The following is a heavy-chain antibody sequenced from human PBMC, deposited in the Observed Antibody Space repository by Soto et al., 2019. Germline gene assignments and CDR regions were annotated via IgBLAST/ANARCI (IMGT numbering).Heavy chain of an antibody. Sequence: SLRLSCAASGFTFSDHYMDWVRQAPGKGLEWVGRTRNKANSYTTEYAASVKGRFTISRDESKNSLYLQMNSLKTEDTAVYYCARNYGDYWAPTYYYYMDVWGKGTTVTVSS. CDR2: TRNKANSYTT. V-gene: IGHV3-72*01. D-gene: IGHD4-17*01. J-gene: IGHJ6*03. CDR3: ARNYGDYWAPTYYYYMDV. CDR1: GFTFSDHY.